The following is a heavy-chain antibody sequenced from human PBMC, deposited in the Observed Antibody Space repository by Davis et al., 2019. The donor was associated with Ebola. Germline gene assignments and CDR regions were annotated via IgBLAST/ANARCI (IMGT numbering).Heavy chain of an antibody. Sequence: PGGSLRLSCAASGFTFSSYGMHWVRQAPGKGLEWVAVISYDGSNKYYADSVKGRFTISRDNSKNTLYLQMNSLRAEDTAVYYCARPLYYYDSSGYLEYFDYWGQGTLVTVST. V-gene: IGHV3-30*03. D-gene: IGHD3-22*01. CDR3: ARPLYYYDSSGYLEYFDY. CDR1: GFTFSSYG. CDR2: ISYDGSNK. J-gene: IGHJ4*02.